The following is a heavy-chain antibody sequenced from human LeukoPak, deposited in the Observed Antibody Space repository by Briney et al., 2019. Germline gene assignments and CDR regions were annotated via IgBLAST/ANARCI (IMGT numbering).Heavy chain of an antibody. D-gene: IGHD3-9*01. CDR2: ISSSGSTI. J-gene: IGHJ4*02. V-gene: IGHV3-11*01. CDR3: ARGGRYFDWLLYFFDY. Sequence: GRSLRLFCGASGFTFSDYYMSWIHQAPGKGLEWVSYISSSGSTIYYADSVKGRFTISRDNAKNSVYLQMNSLRAEDTAVYYCARGGRYFDWLLYFFDYWGQGTLVTVSS. CDR1: GFTFSDYY.